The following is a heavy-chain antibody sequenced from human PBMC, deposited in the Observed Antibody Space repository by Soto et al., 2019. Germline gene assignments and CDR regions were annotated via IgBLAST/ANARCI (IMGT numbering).Heavy chain of an antibody. CDR1: GFTFSSYG. D-gene: IGHD6-19*01. V-gene: IGHV3-30*18. CDR3: AKVPCRIAVVDSFDY. Sequence: RRSCAASGFTFSSYGMPWVRQAPGEGLEWVAVILYDASSKSYAVVMNGRFAMSRGNSKMWLYLQLNGLRLEDTAVYYCAKVPCRIAVVDSFDYWCQGTLLTVFS. J-gene: IGHJ4*01. CDR2: ILYDASSK.